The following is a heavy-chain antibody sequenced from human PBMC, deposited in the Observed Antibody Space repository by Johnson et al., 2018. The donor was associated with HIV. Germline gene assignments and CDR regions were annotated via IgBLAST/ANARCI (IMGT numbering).Heavy chain of an antibody. CDR1: GFTVSSNY. D-gene: IGHD3-16*01. CDR2: IYSGGST. CDR3: AKDLIRYFDF. J-gene: IGHJ3*01. Sequence: VLLVESGGGLVQPGGSLRLSCAASGFTVSSNYMSWVRQAPGKGLEWVSVIYSGGSTYYADSVKGRFTISRDNSKNTLYLQMNSMRAEDTAVYYCAKDLIRYFDFWGQGTMVTVSS. V-gene: IGHV3-66*02.